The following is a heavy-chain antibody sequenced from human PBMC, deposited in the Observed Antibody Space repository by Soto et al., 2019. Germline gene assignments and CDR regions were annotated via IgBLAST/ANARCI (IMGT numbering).Heavy chain of an antibody. CDR3: ARGGGVGVAGSAAFDM. V-gene: IGHV1-2*02. CDR2: INPATGAA. CDR1: GYPVTAYY. Sequence: QLHLVQSGAVVKKPGASVTVSCSASGYPVTAYYMHWVRQAPGRGLEWMGGINPATGAAKFTQTFQGRVTMARDTSTGTGFMELGGLTSEDPAGFFCARGGGVGVAGSAAFDMWGQGTLVTVSS. J-gene: IGHJ3*02. D-gene: IGHD3-3*01.